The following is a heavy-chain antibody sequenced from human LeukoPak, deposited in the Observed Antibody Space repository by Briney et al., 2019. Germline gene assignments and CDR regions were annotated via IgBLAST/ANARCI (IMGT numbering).Heavy chain of an antibody. J-gene: IGHJ4*02. Sequence: PGGSLRLSCAACGFTFSSNWMQWVRQAPGKGLVWVSRINTGGSRTSYADCVKGRFTISRDNSKNTLYLQMNSLRAEDTSVYYCAKDYWYDFWSGYSPYDYWGQGTPVTVSS. CDR2: INTGGSRT. CDR1: GFTFSSNW. V-gene: IGHV3-74*01. CDR3: AKDYWYDFWSGYSPYDY. D-gene: IGHD3-3*01.